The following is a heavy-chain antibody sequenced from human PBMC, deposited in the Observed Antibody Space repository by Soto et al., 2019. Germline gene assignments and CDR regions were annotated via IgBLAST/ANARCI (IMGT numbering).Heavy chain of an antibody. CDR2: INHSGST. J-gene: IGHJ4*02. CDR1: GGSFSGYY. D-gene: IGHD2-15*01. V-gene: IGHV4-34*01. Sequence: SETLSLTCAVYGGSFSGYYWSWIRQPPGKGLEWIGEINHSGSTNYNPSLKSRVTISVDTSKNQFSLKLSSVTAADTAVYYCAGGTGYCSGGSCYLRDYWGQGTLVTVSS. CDR3: AGGTGYCSGGSCYLRDY.